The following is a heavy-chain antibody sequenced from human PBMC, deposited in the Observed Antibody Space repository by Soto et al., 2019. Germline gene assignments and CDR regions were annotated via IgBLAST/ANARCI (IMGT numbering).Heavy chain of an antibody. Sequence: CVPMSLSYTASELTFSDHTMNWVRHAPGKGLEWVAYIGNTLDTIYYADSVKGRFIISRDDAMKSVFLHMSSLRDDDTAVYYCARGDCSGGSCYVIDVWGRGTTVTVSS. CDR2: IGNTLDTI. CDR3: ARGDCSGGSCYVIDV. D-gene: IGHD2-15*01. V-gene: IGHV3-48*02. CDR1: ELTFSDHT. J-gene: IGHJ6*02.